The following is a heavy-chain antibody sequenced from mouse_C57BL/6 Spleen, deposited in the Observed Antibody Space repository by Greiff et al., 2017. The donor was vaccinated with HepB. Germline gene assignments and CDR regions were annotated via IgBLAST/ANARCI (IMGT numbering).Heavy chain of an antibody. J-gene: IGHJ4*01. D-gene: IGHD2-5*01. V-gene: IGHV1-82*01. CDR1: GYAFSSSW. Sequence: VQLQESGPELVKPGASVKISCKASGYAFSSSWMNWVKQRPGKGLEWIGRIYPGDGDTNYNGKFKGKATLTTDKSSSTAYMQLSSLTSEDSAVYVCAREGYSNYEGYYAMDYWGQGTSVTVSS. CDR2: IYPGDGDT. CDR3: AREGYSNYEGYYAMDY.